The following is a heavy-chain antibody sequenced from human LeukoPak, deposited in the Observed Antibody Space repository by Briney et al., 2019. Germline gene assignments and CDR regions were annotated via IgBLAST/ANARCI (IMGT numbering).Heavy chain of an antibody. J-gene: IGHJ4*02. CDR1: GFTFSSYS. V-gene: IGHV3-21*01. CDR3: AKADSGTYYGLGDYFDY. Sequence: PGGSLRLSCAASGFTFSSYSMNWVRQAPGKGLEWVSSISSSSSYIYYADSVKGRFTISRDNAKNSLYLQMNSLRAEDTAAYYCAKADSGTYYGLGDYFDYWGQGTLVTVSS. D-gene: IGHD1-26*01. CDR2: ISSSSSYI.